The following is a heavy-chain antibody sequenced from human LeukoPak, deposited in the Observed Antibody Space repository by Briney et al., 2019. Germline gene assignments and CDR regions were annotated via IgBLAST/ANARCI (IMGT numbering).Heavy chain of an antibody. V-gene: IGHV4-38-2*02. CDR2: IYHSGST. J-gene: IGHJ5*02. Sequence: SETLSLTCTVSGYSISSGYYWGWIRQPPGKGLEWIGSIYHSGSTYYNPSLKSRVTISVDTSKNQFSLKLSSVTAADTAVYYCARDNEAGTRGWFDPWGQGTLVTVSS. CDR1: GYSISSGYY. CDR3: ARDNEAGTRGWFDP. D-gene: IGHD6-19*01.